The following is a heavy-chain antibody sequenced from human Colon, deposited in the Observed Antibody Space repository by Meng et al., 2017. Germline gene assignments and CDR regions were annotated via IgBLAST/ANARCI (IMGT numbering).Heavy chain of an antibody. Sequence: SQTLSLTCAISGDSVSSNSAAWNWIRQSPSRGLEWLGRTSYRSKWYNDYAVSVKSRLTINPDTTKNQFSLQLNSVTPEDTTVYYCARGGQDTSSSMTRLLDQWGQGTLVTVSS. V-gene: IGHV6-1*01. J-gene: IGHJ4*02. D-gene: IGHD6-6*01. CDR2: TSYRSKWYN. CDR1: GDSVSSNSAA. CDR3: ARGGQDTSSSMTRLLDQ.